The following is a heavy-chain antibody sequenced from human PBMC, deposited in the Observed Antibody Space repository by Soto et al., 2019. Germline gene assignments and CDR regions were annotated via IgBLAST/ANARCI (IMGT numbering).Heavy chain of an antibody. J-gene: IGHJ6*02. V-gene: IGHV4-31*03. D-gene: IGHD3-10*01. Sequence: NPSETLSLTCTVSGGSISSGGYYWSWIRQHPGKGLEWIGYIYYSGSTYYNPSLKSRVTISVDTSKNQFSLKLSSVTAADTAVYYCARDQIVRSGSYADYYYYYGMDVWGQGTTVTVSS. CDR3: ARDQIVRSGSYADYYYYYGMDV. CDR2: IYYSGST. CDR1: GGSISSGGYY.